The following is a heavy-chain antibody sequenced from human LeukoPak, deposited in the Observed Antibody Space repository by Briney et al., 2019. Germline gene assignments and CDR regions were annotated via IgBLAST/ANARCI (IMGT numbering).Heavy chain of an antibody. CDR3: ARGLITITIFGVVARVGFDY. D-gene: IGHD3-3*01. J-gene: IGHJ4*02. CDR1: GGSISSYY. V-gene: IGHV4-34*01. CDR2: INHSGST. Sequence: SETLSLTCTVSGGSISSYYWSWIRQPPGKGLEWIGEINHSGSTNYNPSLKSRVTISVDTSKNQFSLKLSSVTAADTAVYYCARGLITITIFGVVARVGFDYWGQGTLVTVSS.